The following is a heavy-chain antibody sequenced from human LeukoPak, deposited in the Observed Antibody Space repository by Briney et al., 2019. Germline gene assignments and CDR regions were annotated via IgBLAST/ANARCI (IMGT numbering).Heavy chain of an antibody. V-gene: IGHV3-33*01. J-gene: IGHJ4*02. D-gene: IGHD3-22*01. CDR3: ARDLDPYYDSSGSDY. Sequence: GGSLRLSCAASGFTFSSYGMHWVRQAPGKGLEWVAVIRYDGSNKYYADSVKGRFTISRDNSKNTLYLQMNSLRAEDTAVYYCARDLDPYYDSSGSDYWGQGTLVTVSS. CDR1: GFTFSSYG. CDR2: IRYDGSNK.